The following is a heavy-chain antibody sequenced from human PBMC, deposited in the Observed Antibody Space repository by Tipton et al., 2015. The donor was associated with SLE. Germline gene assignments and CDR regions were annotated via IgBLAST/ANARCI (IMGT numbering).Heavy chain of an antibody. V-gene: IGHV4-34*01. Sequence: LRLSCAVYGGSFRGYYLSWIRQPPGKGLEWMGEIGHTGSTNYNPTLESRISISVDASKNKLSLRLPSVTAADTAVYYCARGYYDFWGGYSAHKYRGQGTLVTVSS. CDR1: GGSFRGYY. D-gene: IGHD3-3*01. CDR2: IGHTGST. J-gene: IGHJ4*02. CDR3: ARGYYDFWGGYSAHKY.